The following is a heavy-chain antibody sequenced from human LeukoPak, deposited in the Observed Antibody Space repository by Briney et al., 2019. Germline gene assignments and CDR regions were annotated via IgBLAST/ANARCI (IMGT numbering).Heavy chain of an antibody. V-gene: IGHV3-23*01. Sequence: QPGGSLRLSCAASGFTFSSYAMSWVRRAPGKGLEWVSAISGSGGSTYYADSVKGRFTISRDNSKNTLYLQMNSLRAEDTAVYYCAKDLLFGYGDYAGFDYWGQGTLVTVSS. D-gene: IGHD4-17*01. CDR1: GFTFSSYA. J-gene: IGHJ4*02. CDR3: AKDLLFGYGDYAGFDY. CDR2: ISGSGGST.